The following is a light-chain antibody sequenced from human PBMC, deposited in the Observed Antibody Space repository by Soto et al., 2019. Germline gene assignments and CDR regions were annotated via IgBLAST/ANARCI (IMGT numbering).Light chain of an antibody. Sequence: EIGLTQSPGTLSLSPGERATLSCRARQSVTSSYLAWYQHRPGQAPRLLIDGASSRATGFPDRFSGSGSGTDFTITVSRLEPEDFAVYYCQQYGGSPLTFGQGTKVEIK. CDR1: QSVTSSY. CDR2: GAS. J-gene: IGKJ2*01. V-gene: IGKV3-20*01. CDR3: QQYGGSPLT.